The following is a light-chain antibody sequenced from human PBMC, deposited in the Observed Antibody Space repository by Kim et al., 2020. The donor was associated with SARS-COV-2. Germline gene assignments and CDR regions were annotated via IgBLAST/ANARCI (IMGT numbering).Light chain of an antibody. V-gene: IGKV1-5*03. J-gene: IGKJ5*01. CDR3: QQYDGYPVT. CDR1: QRISYW. CDR2: KAS. Sequence: DIQMTQSPSTLSASVGDRVTITCRASQRISYWLAWYQQKPGKAPKLLIYKASNLQSGVPSRFSGSGSGTDFTLTISGLQPDDFATYYCQQYDGYPVTFGQGTRLEIK.